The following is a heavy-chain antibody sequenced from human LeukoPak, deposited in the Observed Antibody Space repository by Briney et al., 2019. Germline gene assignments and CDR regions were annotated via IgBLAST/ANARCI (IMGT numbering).Heavy chain of an antibody. CDR2: IYYSGST. Sequence: SETLSLTCTVLAGSISSYYWSWIRQPPGKGLEWIGYIYYSGSTNYNPSLKSRVTISEDTSKNQFSLKLSSVTAADTAVYYCARASPRTTGTLFDPWGQGTLVTVSS. CDR3: ARASPRTTGTLFDP. D-gene: IGHD1-1*01. V-gene: IGHV4-59*01. CDR1: AGSISSYY. J-gene: IGHJ5*02.